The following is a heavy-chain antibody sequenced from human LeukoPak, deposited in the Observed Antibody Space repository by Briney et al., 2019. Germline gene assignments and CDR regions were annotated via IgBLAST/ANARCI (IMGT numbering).Heavy chain of an antibody. J-gene: IGHJ6*03. V-gene: IGHV1-69*13. CDR1: GVTFSSYA. CDR2: IIPLLGTA. Sequence: GASVKVSCKASGVTFSSYAISWVRQAPGQGLEWMGGIIPLLGTANYAQKIRGRVTITADESTNTAYMELSSLTSEDTAVYYCARSKRSGSYLSPMDVWGKGTTVTISS. D-gene: IGHD1-26*01. CDR3: ARSKRSGSYLSPMDV.